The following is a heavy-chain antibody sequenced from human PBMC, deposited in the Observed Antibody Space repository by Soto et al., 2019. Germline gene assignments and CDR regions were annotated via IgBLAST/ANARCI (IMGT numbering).Heavy chain of an antibody. CDR1: GYSFTTYW. D-gene: IGHD1-26*01. J-gene: IGHJ3*02. CDR3: ERYHRKYSGSYLGAFDI. V-gene: IGHV5-51*01. CDR2: IYPGDSDT. Sequence: GESLKISCMSSGYSFTTYWIGWVRQMPGKGLEWMGIIYPGDSDTRYSPSFQGQVTISADKSISTAYLQWSSLKASDTAIYYCERYHRKYSGSYLGAFDIWGQGTLVSVSS.